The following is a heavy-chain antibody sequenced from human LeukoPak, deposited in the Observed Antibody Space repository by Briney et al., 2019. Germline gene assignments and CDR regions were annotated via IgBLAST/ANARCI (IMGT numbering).Heavy chain of an antibody. J-gene: IGHJ4*02. V-gene: IGHV5-51*01. CDR1: GYSFTSYW. D-gene: IGHD3-10*01. CDR3: AGQRRLVRGATIDY. CDR2: IYPSDSDT. Sequence: GESLKISCKGSGYSFTSYWIGWVRQMPGKGLEWMGIIYPSDSDTRYSPSFQGQVTISADKSISTAYLQWRSLKASDSAMYYCAGQRRLVRGATIDYWGQGTLVTVSS.